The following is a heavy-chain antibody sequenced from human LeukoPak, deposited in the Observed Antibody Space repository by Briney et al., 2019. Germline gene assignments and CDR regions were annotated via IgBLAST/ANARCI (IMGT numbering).Heavy chain of an antibody. J-gene: IGHJ4*02. Sequence: GGSLRFSCAASGFTFSGSGMHWVRQASGKGLKWVGRIRSKAKSYATAYAASVKGRFTTSRDDSKNTPYLQMSSLTTEDTAVYYCTTPGGYYFDYWGQGTLVTVSS. CDR1: GFTFSGSG. CDR3: TTPGGYYFDY. V-gene: IGHV3-73*01. CDR2: IRSKAKSYAT. D-gene: IGHD3-16*01.